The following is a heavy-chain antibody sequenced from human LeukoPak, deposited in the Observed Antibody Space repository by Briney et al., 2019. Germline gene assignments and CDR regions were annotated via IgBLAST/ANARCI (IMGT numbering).Heavy chain of an antibody. CDR3: ARGGRYSSSWYHPFDY. D-gene: IGHD6-13*01. CDR1: GGSFSGYY. J-gene: IGHJ4*02. CDR2: INHSGST. Sequence: SETLSLTCAVYGGSFSGYYWSWIRQPPGKGLEWIGEINHSGSTNYNPSLKSRVTISVDTSKNQFSLKLSSVTAADTAVYYCARGGRYSSSWYHPFDYWGQGTLVTVSS. V-gene: IGHV4-34*01.